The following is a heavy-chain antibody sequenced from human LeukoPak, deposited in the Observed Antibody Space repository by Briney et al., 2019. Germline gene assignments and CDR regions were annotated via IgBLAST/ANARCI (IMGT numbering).Heavy chain of an antibody. CDR1: GFTFSSYS. CDR2: ISGSGGST. Sequence: GGSLRLSCAAPGFTFSSYSMNWVRQAPGKGLEWVSAISGSGGSTYYADSVKGRFTISRDNSKNTLYLQMNSLRAEDTAVYYCAKDLVVVVVAANDAFDIWGQGTMVTVSS. V-gene: IGHV3-23*01. D-gene: IGHD2-15*01. CDR3: AKDLVVVVVAANDAFDI. J-gene: IGHJ3*02.